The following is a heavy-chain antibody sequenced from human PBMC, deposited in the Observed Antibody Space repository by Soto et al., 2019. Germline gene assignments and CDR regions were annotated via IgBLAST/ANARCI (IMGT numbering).Heavy chain of an antibody. CDR1: GVSISSSHW. Sequence: PSETLSLTCDVSGVSISSSHWWCWLRQPPGKGLEWIGEVYHSGSANYNPSLKSRVSMSVDKSKNQFSLRLTSVTAADTALYFCARIAVVPSALDPWGQGTLVTVS. V-gene: IGHV4-4*02. D-gene: IGHD2-2*01. CDR2: VYHSGSA. CDR3: ARIAVVPSALDP. J-gene: IGHJ5*02.